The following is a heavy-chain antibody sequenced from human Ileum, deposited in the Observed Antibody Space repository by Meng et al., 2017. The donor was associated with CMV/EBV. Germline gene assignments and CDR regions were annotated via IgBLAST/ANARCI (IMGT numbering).Heavy chain of an antibody. V-gene: IGHV3-53*01. CDR1: GFTVTNNY. J-gene: IGHJ4*02. D-gene: IGHD4-11*01. CDR3: TSRLRTTSDY. Sequence: EVEWVDSGGTLIQPGGSLRLSCAASGFTVTNNYMGYVRQAPGKGLEWVSVISLVGTTYDADSVKGRFTLSRDNSKNTLFLQMDSLRVEDTAVYYCTSRLRTTSDYWGRGTLVTVSS. CDR2: ISLVGTT.